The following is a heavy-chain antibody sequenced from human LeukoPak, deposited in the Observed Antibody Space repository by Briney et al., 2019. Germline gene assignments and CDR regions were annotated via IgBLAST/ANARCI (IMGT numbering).Heavy chain of an antibody. V-gene: IGHV4-59*12. J-gene: IGHJ4*02. Sequence: PSETLSLTCTVSGYSISSSYYWSWIRQPPGKGLEWIGYIYYSGSTNYNPSLKSRVTISVDTSKNQFSLKLSSVTAADTAVYYCAADYSGNYHVEFDYWGQGTLVTVSS. CDR3: AADYSGNYHVEFDY. D-gene: IGHD1-26*01. CDR2: IYYSGST. CDR1: GYSISSSYY.